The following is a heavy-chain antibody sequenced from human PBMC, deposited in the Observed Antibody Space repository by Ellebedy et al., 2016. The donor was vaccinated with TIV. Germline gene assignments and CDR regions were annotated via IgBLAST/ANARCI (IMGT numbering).Heavy chain of an antibody. D-gene: IGHD1-26*01. CDR2: ISPNGRTI. Sequence: PGGSLRLSCAASGFTFSNYEMTWVRQAPGTRLEWIAYISPNGRTITYADSVKGRFTISRDNAKTSLYLQMNSLRDDDTAVYYCARDVRLVVGATPDYWGQGTLVTVSP. V-gene: IGHV3-48*03. J-gene: IGHJ4*02. CDR1: GFTFSNYE. CDR3: ARDVRLVVGATPDY.